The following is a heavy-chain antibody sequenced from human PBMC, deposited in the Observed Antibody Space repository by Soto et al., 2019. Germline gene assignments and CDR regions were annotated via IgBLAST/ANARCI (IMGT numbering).Heavy chain of an antibody. CDR1: GYTFTSYG. D-gene: IGHD3-10*01. CDR3: ARGPLWLGELLPEFDY. CDR2: ISAYNGNT. Sequence: GASVKVSCKASGYTFTSYGISWVRQAPGQGLEWMGWISAYNGNTNYAQKLKGRVTMTTDTSTSTAYMELRSLRSDDTAVYYCARGPLWLGELLPEFDYWGQGTLVTVSS. J-gene: IGHJ4*02. V-gene: IGHV1-18*01.